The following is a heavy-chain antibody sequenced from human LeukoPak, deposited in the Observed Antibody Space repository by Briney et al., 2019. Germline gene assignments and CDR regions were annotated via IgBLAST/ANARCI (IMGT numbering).Heavy chain of an antibody. J-gene: IGHJ4*02. CDR2: SYYSGST. V-gene: IGHV4-39*07. Sequence: SETLSLTCTVSGGSISRGSYYWGWIRQPPGKGLEWIGSSYYSGSTYYSPSLKSRVTISVDTSKNQFSLKLSSVTAADTAVYYCAILTGYSDDYWGQGILVTVSS. D-gene: IGHD3-9*01. CDR1: GGSISRGSYY. CDR3: AILTGYSDDY.